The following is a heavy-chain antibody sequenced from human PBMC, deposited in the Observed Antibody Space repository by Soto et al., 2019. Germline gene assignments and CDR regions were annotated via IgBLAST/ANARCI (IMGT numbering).Heavy chain of an antibody. D-gene: IGHD5-18*01. CDR1: GYTFTSYA. CDR2: INAGNGNT. V-gene: IGHV1-3*01. J-gene: IGHJ4*02. CDR3: ARHPGYGLYYFDY. Sequence: GASVKVSCKASGYTFTSYAMHWVRQAPGQRLEWMGWINAGNGNTKYSQKFQGRVTITRDTSASTAYMELSSLRSEDTAVYYCARHPGYGLYYFDYWGQGTLVTVSS.